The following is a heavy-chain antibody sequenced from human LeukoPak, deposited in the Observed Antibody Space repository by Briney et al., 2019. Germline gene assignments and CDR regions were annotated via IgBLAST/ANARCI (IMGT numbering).Heavy chain of an antibody. CDR1: GFTFSSHW. J-gene: IGHJ4*02. CDR2: IKQNGSDK. CDR3: AKHGRDFDF. Sequence: SGGSLRLSCAASGFTFSSHWMSWLRQAPGRGLEWVANIKQNGSDKYYVDSVKGRFTIPRDNAKNSLYLQMDSLRTDDTAVYYCAKHGRDFDFWGQGTLVTVSS. V-gene: IGHV3-7*01.